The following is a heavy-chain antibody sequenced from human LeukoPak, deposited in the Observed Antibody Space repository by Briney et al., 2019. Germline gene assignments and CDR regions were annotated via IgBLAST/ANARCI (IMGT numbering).Heavy chain of an antibody. Sequence: ASVKVSCKASGYTFTSYYMHWVRQAPGQGLEWMGIISPSGGSTSYAQKFQGRVTMTRDMSTSTVYMELSSLRSEDTAVYYCARSPGSRVPFDYWGQGTLVTVSS. D-gene: IGHD2-2*01. CDR3: ARSPGSRVPFDY. V-gene: IGHV1-46*01. CDR2: ISPSGGST. J-gene: IGHJ4*02. CDR1: GYTFTSYY.